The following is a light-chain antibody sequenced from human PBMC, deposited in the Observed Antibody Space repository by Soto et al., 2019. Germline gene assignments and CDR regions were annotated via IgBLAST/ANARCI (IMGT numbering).Light chain of an antibody. Sequence: IHSSQSPSSLSASVGDRFTVTCRAAESISRHLNWYQQKPGRAPDLLIYAASTLQNGVPSRFTGSGSGTEFTLTITGLQLEDFATYYCQQDYSTLATFGQGTRLEIK. V-gene: IGKV1-39*01. CDR3: QQDYSTLAT. CDR1: ESISRH. J-gene: IGKJ5*01. CDR2: AAS.